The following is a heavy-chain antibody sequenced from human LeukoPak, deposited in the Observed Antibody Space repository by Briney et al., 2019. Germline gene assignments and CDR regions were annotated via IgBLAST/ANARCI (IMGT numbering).Heavy chain of an antibody. CDR2: IYYSGST. D-gene: IGHD3-22*01. Sequence: PSETLSLTCTVSGGSISSYYWSWIRQPPGKGLEWIGYIYYSGSTNYNPSLKSRVTISVDTSKNQFSLKLSSVTAADTAVYYCARDNYYDSSVPGSPLYYYCGMDVWGQGTTVTVSS. J-gene: IGHJ6*02. V-gene: IGHV4-59*01. CDR1: GGSISSYY. CDR3: ARDNYYDSSVPGSPLYYYCGMDV.